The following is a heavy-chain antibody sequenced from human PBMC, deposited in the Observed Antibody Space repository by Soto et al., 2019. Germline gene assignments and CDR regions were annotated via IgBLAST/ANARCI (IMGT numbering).Heavy chain of an antibody. D-gene: IGHD6-19*01. Sequence: GGSLRLSCAASGFIFSSYWMSWVRQAPGKGLEWVANIKQDGSEKYYVDSVKGRFTVSRDNAKNSLYLQMNSLRAEDTAVYYCAGAGYSSGWYATEFFQHWGQGTLVTVSS. CDR2: IKQDGSEK. V-gene: IGHV3-7*04. J-gene: IGHJ1*01. CDR3: AGAGYSSGWYATEFFQH. CDR1: GFIFSSYW.